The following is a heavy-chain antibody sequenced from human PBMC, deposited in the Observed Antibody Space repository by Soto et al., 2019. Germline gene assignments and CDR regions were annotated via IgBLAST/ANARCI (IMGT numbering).Heavy chain of an antibody. V-gene: IGHV3-48*02. D-gene: IGHD3-22*01. CDR3: ARGNHYYDSSDNAFDI. CDR2: ISSSSSTI. CDR1: GFTFSSYS. J-gene: IGHJ3*02. Sequence: EVQLVESGGGLVQPGGSLRLSCAASGFTFSSYSMNWVRQAPGKGLEWVSYISSSSSTIYYADSVKGRFTISRDNAKNSLYLQMNILRDEDTAVYYCARGNHYYDSSDNAFDIWGQGTMVTVCS.